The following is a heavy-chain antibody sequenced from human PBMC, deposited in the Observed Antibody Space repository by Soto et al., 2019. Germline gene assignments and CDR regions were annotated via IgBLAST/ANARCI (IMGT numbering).Heavy chain of an antibody. V-gene: IGHV4-31*03. D-gene: IGHD3-10*01. CDR2: ISDSGST. CDR3: ASLYYYVSGSSPWA. Sequence: QVQLQESGPGLVKPSQTLSVTCTVSGGSISSGGYYWSWIRQHPGKGLEWIGYISDSGSTYYNPSLRCRLTISVDTSEHHFSLELRSVTAADTAVYYCASLYYYVSGSSPWAWGQGPLVTVSS. CDR1: GGSISSGGYY. J-gene: IGHJ5*02.